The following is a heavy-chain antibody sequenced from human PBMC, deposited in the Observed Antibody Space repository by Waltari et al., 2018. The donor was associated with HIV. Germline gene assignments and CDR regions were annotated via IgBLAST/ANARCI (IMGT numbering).Heavy chain of an antibody. CDR3: ARTYHYDSPREVCY. CDR1: GYTFTSSG. CDR2: SSAHNGNT. D-gene: IGHD3-22*01. Sequence: QVHLVQSGAEVKKPGASVKVSCKASGYTFTSSGISWVRQAPGQGLEWMGWSSAHNGNTSYAQNRRGRVTMTTDTSTSTGYMELKNLRSDDTAVYYWARTYHYDSPREVCYWGHRTLVTVSS. J-gene: IGHJ4*01. V-gene: IGHV1-18*01.